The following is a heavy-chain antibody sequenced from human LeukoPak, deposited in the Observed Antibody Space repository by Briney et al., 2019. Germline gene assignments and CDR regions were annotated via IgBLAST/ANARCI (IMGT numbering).Heavy chain of an antibody. CDR1: GYSFPSYW. J-gene: IGHJ4*02. CDR3: AKREGYGSGSSYYFDY. V-gene: IGHV5-51*01. CDR2: IYPGDSDT. Sequence: GESLKISCKGSGYSFPSYWIAWVRQMPGKGLEWMGIIYPGDSDTRYSPSFQGQVTISADKSNNTAYLQWSSLKASDTAVYYCAKREGYGSGSSYYFDYWGQGTLVTVSS. D-gene: IGHD3-10*01.